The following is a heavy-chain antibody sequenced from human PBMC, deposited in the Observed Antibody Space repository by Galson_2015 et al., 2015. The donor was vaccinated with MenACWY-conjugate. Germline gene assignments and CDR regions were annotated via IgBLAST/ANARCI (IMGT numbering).Heavy chain of an antibody. V-gene: IGHV3-33*01. CDR1: GFTFSSYG. CDR2: IWYDGSNK. J-gene: IGHJ6*02. Sequence: SLRLSCAASGFTFSSYGMHWVRQAPGKGLEWVAVIWYDGSNKYYADSVKGRFTISRDNSKNTLYLQMSSLRAEDTAVYYCARTLRGSPDYYYYGMDVWGQGTTVTVSS. D-gene: IGHD3-10*01. CDR3: ARTLRGSPDYYYYGMDV.